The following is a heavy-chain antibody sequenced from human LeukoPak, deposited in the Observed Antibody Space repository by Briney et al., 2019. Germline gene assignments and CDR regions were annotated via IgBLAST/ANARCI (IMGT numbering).Heavy chain of an antibody. CDR3: ARDGYYYGSGSYYKPLNY. V-gene: IGHV4-39*07. J-gene: IGHJ4*02. D-gene: IGHD3-10*01. Sequence: SEALSLTCTVSGGSISSSSYYWGWIRQPPGKGLEWIGSIYYSGSTYYNPSLKSRVTISVDTSKNQFSLKLSSVTAADTAVYYCARDGYYYGSGSYYKPLNYWGQGTLVTVSS. CDR2: IYYSGST. CDR1: GGSISSSSYY.